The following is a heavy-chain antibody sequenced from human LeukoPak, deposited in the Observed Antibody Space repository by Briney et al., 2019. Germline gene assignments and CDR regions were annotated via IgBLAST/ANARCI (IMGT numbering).Heavy chain of an antibody. CDR1: GFTVSSNY. CDR2: IYGDGST. Sequence: SGGSLRLSCAASGFTVSSNYMSWVRQAPGKGLGWVSVIYGDGSTSYADSVKGRFTISRDNSKNTLYLQMDSLRAEDTAVYYCARAVTTSYRRYNWFDPWGQGTLVTVSS. V-gene: IGHV3-53*01. J-gene: IGHJ5*02. D-gene: IGHD4-17*01. CDR3: ARAVTTSYRRYNWFDP.